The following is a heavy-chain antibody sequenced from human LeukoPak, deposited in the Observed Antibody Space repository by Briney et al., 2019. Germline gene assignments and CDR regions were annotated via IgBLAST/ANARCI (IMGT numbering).Heavy chain of an antibody. CDR1: GFTFDDYA. CDR2: ISWDGGST. J-gene: IGHJ3*02. CDR3: AGGGLLTNDAFDI. Sequence: PGGSLRLSCAASGFTFDDYAMHWVRQAPGKGLEWVSLISWDGGSTYYADSVKGRFTISRDNSKNFLYLQMNSLRAEDTALYYCAGGGLLTNDAFDIWGQGTMVTVSS. V-gene: IGHV3-43D*03. D-gene: IGHD3-10*01.